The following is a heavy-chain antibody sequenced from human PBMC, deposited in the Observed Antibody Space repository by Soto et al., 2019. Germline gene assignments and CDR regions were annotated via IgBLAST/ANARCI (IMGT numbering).Heavy chain of an antibody. CDR3: ARGYCSSTICYEFDY. Sequence: PSETLSLTCAVSGGSISSSNWWSWVRQPPGKGLEWIGEIYHSGSTNYNPSLKSRVTISVDKSKNQFSLKLSSVTAADTAMYYCARGYCSSTICYEFDYWGQGTLVTVSS. J-gene: IGHJ4*02. CDR2: IYHSGST. D-gene: IGHD2-2*01. V-gene: IGHV4-4*02. CDR1: GGSISSSNW.